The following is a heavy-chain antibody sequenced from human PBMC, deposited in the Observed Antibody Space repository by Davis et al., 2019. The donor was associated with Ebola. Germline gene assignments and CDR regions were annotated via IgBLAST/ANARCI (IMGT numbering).Heavy chain of an antibody. D-gene: IGHD1-26*01. J-gene: IGHJ4*02. Sequence: GESLKISCAASGFTFSTYWMHWVRQAPGEGLMWVSRINSDGSTINYADSVKGRFTISRDNAKNTLYLQMNNLRVEDTAVYYCATLPGYYWGQGTLVTVSS. V-gene: IGHV3-74*01. CDR3: ATLPGYY. CDR2: INSDGSTI. CDR1: GFTFSTYW.